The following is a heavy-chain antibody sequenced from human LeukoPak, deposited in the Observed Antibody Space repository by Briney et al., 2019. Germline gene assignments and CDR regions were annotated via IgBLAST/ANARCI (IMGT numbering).Heavy chain of an antibody. CDR3: AKDSQWLVDHWFDP. CDR2: ISGSGGST. CDR1: GFTFSSYA. J-gene: IGHJ5*02. Sequence: GGSLRLSCAASGFTFSSYAMSWVRQAPGKGREWVSAISGSGGSTYYADSVKGRFTISRDNSKNTLYLQMNSLRAEDTAVYYCAKDSQWLVDHWFDPWGQGTLVTVSS. D-gene: IGHD6-19*01. V-gene: IGHV3-23*01.